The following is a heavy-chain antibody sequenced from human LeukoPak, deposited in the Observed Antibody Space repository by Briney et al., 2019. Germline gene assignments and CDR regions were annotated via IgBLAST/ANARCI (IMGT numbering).Heavy chain of an antibody. CDR3: ARGAYSSSYYMDV. J-gene: IGHJ6*03. D-gene: IGHD6-6*01. CDR2: FDPENGET. Sequence: ASVKVSCKVSGYTLTKLSMHWVRQAPGKGLEWMGGFDPENGETVHAQKFQGRVSMTEDTSTDTAYMELSSLRSEDTAMYYCARGAYSSSYYMDVWGKGTTVTVSS. V-gene: IGHV1-24*01. CDR1: GYTLTKLS.